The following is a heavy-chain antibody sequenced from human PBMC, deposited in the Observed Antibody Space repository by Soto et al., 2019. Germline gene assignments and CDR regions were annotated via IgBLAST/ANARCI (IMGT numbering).Heavy chain of an antibody. V-gene: IGHV5-51*01. D-gene: IGHD3-22*01. CDR2: IYPGDSDT. J-gene: IGHJ4*02. CDR3: ARQRLWGTSGYYYFEN. Sequence: GESLKISCKGSGYSFTTNWIGWVRQMPGKGLEWMGVIYPGDSDTRYSPSFQGQVTITVDKSINTAYLQWSRLKASDTAIYYCARQRLWGTSGYYYFENWGQGTLVTVSS. CDR1: GYSFTTNW.